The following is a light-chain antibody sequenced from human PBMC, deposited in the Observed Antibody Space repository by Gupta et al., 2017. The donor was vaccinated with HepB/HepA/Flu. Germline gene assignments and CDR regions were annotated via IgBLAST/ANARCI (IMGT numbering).Light chain of an antibody. J-gene: IGLJ1*01. V-gene: IGLV1-40*01. CDR1: SSNLGAGYA. CDR3: QSYDSTLSIYV. CDR2: DKN. Sequence: QSVLTQPPSVSGAPGQRVTISCTGSSSNLGAGYATHWYQQIPGTAPRLLIYDKNKLPAGVPDRFSGSKSGTSASLAISGLLAEDEGDYYCQSYDSTLSIYVFGTGTKVTVL.